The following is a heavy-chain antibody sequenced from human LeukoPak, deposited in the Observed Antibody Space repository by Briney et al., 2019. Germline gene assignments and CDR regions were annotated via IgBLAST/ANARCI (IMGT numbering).Heavy chain of an antibody. Sequence: GGSLRLSCAASGFTFSSYAMTWVRQAPGKGLEWVSAIGGSGAGTYYADSVKGRFTISRDNSKNTLYLQMNSLRAEDTAVYYCAKYFASGSYYKLPHWGQGTLVTVSS. D-gene: IGHD3-10*01. J-gene: IGHJ1*01. CDR1: GFTFSSYA. V-gene: IGHV3-23*01. CDR2: IGGSGAGT. CDR3: AKYFASGSYYKLPH.